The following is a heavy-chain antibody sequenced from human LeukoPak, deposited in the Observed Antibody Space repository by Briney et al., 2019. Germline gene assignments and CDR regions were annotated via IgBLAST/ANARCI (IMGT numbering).Heavy chain of an antibody. CDR1: GGVFSNSA. J-gene: IGHJ4*02. CDR3: ARAPGDYQYYFDY. Sequence: ASVKVSCKASGGVFSNSAISWVRQAPGQGLEWMGGIIPIFGTPDYTQKFQGRVTITADESTSTAYMELSSLRSEDTAVYYCARAPGDYQYYFDYWGQGTLVTVSS. V-gene: IGHV1-69*13. D-gene: IGHD4-17*01. CDR2: IIPIFGTP.